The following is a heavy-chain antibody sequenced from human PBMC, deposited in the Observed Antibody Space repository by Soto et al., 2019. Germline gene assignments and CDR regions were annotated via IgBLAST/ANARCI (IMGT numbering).Heavy chain of an antibody. CDR1: GFSLSTGTVG. D-gene: IGHD3-10*01. V-gene: IGHV2-5*02. Sequence: QITLKESGPPLVKPTQTLTLTCTFSGFSLSTGTVGVGWIRQPPGKALEWLALIYWDDDKRSSPSLKSRLTIPKDTSKNQVALTMTNMDPVDTATYYCAHRRGDGYIDYWGQGTLVTVSS. CDR2: IYWDDDK. CDR3: AHRRGDGYIDY. J-gene: IGHJ4*02.